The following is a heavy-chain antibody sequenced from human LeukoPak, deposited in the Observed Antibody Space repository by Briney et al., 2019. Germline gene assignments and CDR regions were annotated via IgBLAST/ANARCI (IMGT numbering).Heavy chain of an antibody. Sequence: AAVKVSCKASGYTFTGYYMHWVRQAPGQGLEWMGWINPNSGGTNYAQKFRGRVTMTRDTSISTAYMELSRLRSDDTAVYYCARDSPIAAAGTWGQGTLVTVSS. CDR2: INPNSGGT. J-gene: IGHJ4*02. CDR3: ARDSPIAAAGT. CDR1: GYTFTGYY. V-gene: IGHV1-2*02. D-gene: IGHD6-13*01.